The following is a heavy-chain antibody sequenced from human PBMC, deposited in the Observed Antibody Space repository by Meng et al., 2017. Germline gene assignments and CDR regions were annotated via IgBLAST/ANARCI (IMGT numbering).Heavy chain of an antibody. CDR2: IDYGGST. V-gene: IGHV4-61*01. CDR1: GDSVTVGSHY. D-gene: IGHD3-16*01. J-gene: IGHJ4*02. CDR3: ARTRGDYYFDY. Sequence: QVQLQESGPGLVSPAETLSLTCTVSGDSVTVGSHYWSWIRQPPGKGLEWIGYIDYGGSTSYNPSLRSRVTISVDTSNNQFSLKLSSVTAADTAVFYCARTRGDYYFDYWGQGTLVTVSS.